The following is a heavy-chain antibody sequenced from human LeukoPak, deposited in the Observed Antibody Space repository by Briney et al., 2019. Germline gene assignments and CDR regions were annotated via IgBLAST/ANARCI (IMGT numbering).Heavy chain of an antibody. Sequence: SETLSLTCTVSGGSISSYYWSWIRQPAGKGLEWIGRIYTSGSTNYNPSLKSRVTMSVDTSKNQFSLKLSSVTAADTAVYCCARHGGVRYFDWLFLAFDIWGQGTMVTVSS. V-gene: IGHV4-4*07. J-gene: IGHJ3*02. CDR3: ARHGGVRYFDWLFLAFDI. D-gene: IGHD3-9*01. CDR1: GGSISSYY. CDR2: IYTSGST.